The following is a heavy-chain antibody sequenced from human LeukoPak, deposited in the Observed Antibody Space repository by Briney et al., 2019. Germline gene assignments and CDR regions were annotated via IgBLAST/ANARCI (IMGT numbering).Heavy chain of an antibody. Sequence: SETLSLTRAVYGENFSIYFYSWVRQPPGKGLEWIGEINHGGSTSYTPSLKSRVTISVDTSKNQFPLRLSSVTAADTAVYYCARGRTLGIWFDYWGQGTLVTVSS. V-gene: IGHV4-34*01. J-gene: IGHJ4*02. CDR3: ARGRTLGIWFDY. D-gene: IGHD3-3*02. CDR2: INHGGST. CDR1: GENFSIYF.